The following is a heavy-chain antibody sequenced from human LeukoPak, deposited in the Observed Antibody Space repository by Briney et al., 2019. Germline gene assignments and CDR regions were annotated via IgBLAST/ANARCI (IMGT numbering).Heavy chain of an antibody. J-gene: IGHJ4*02. CDR2: ISWNSGSI. Sequence: GGSLRLSCAASGFTFDDYAMHWVRQAPGKGLEWVSGISWNSGSIGYADSVKGRFTISRDNAKNSLYLQMNSLRAEDTALYYCAKDSGKVRGVITSFDYWGQGTLVTVSS. CDR3: AKDSGKVRGVITSFDY. V-gene: IGHV3-9*01. CDR1: GFTFDDYA. D-gene: IGHD3-10*01.